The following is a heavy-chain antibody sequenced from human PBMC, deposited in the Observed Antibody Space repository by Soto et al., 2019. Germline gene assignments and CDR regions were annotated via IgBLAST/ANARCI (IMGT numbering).Heavy chain of an antibody. V-gene: IGHV3-74*01. CDR3: ARGARDIVATIWVTDYYYYYYMDV. CDR2: INSDGSST. Sequence: GGSLRLSCAASGFTFSSYWMHWVRQAPGKGLVWVSRINSDGSSTSYADSVKGRFTISRDNAKNTLYLQMNSLRAEDTAVYYCARGARDIVATIWVTDYYYYYYMDVWGKGTTVTVSS. D-gene: IGHD5-12*01. J-gene: IGHJ6*03. CDR1: GFTFSSYW.